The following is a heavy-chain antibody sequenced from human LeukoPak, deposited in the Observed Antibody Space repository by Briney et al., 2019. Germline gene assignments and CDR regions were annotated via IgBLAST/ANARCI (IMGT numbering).Heavy chain of an antibody. J-gene: IGHJ4*02. Sequence: ASVKVSCKASGYTFTGYYMHWVRQAPGQGLEWMGWINPNSGGTNYAQKFQGRVTMTRDTSISTAYRELSRLRSDDTAVYYCAGGISGSTGGGDYWGQGTLVTVSS. V-gene: IGHV1-2*02. CDR1: GYTFTGYY. D-gene: IGHD1-26*01. CDR2: INPNSGGT. CDR3: AGGISGSTGGGDY.